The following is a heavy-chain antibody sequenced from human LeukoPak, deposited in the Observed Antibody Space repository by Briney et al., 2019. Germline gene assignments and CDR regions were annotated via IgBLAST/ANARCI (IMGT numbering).Heavy chain of an antibody. V-gene: IGHV1-2*02. CDR3: AKDWGSTWHYDSSGYFSGGY. J-gene: IGHJ4*02. Sequence: GASVKVSCKASGYTFTDYYMHWVRQAPGQGLEWMGWINPNSGDTKYAQKFQGRVTMSRDTSISTAYMELSRLRSDDTAVYYCAKDWGSTWHYDSSGYFSGGYWGQGTLVTVSS. CDR2: INPNSGDT. CDR1: GYTFTDYY. D-gene: IGHD3-22*01.